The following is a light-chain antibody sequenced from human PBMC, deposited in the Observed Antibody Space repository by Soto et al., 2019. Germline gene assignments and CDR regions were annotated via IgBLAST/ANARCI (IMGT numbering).Light chain of an antibody. CDR1: QSISSY. CDR3: QQYNNWPPRT. V-gene: IGKV1-39*01. J-gene: IGKJ1*01. Sequence: DIQITQSPSSLSASVGDRVTLTCRASQSISSYLNWYQQKPGKAPKLLIYAASSLQSGVPSRFSGSGSGTDFTLTISSLQSEDFAVYYCQQYNNWPPRTFGQGTKVDI. CDR2: AAS.